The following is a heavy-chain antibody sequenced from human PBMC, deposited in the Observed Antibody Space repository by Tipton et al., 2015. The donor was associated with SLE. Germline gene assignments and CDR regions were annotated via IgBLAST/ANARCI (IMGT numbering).Heavy chain of an antibody. CDR1: GGSISSSGYY. V-gene: IGHV4-31*02. D-gene: IGHD1-26*01. Sequence: LRLSCTVSGGSISSSGYYWSWIRQHPGKGLEWIGYIYYSGSTYYNPSLKSRVTISVDTSKNQFSLKLSSVTAADTAVYYCARDGNRSGSLDYWGQGTLVTVSS. J-gene: IGHJ4*02. CDR2: IYYSGST. CDR3: ARDGNRSGSLDY.